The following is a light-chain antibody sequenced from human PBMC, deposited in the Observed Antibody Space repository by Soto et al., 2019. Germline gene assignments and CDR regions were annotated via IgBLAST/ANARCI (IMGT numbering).Light chain of an antibody. CDR1: SSDVGGYNY. Sequence: QSVLTQPASVSGSPGQSITISCTGTSSDVGGYNYDSWYQQHPGKAPKLMIYDVSNRPSGVSNRFSGSKSGTTASLTISGLQAEDEADYYCSSYTSSSTLMVFGGGTKLTVL. J-gene: IGLJ2*01. V-gene: IGLV2-14*01. CDR3: SSYTSSSTLMV. CDR2: DVS.